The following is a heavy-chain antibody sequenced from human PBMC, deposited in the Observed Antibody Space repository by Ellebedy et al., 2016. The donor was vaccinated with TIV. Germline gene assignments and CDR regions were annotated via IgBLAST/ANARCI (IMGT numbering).Heavy chain of an antibody. V-gene: IGHV4-4*02. CDR2: IYHSGIT. J-gene: IGHJ3*02. CDR3: ARVRNTSSGYYYVDRSNAFDI. CDR1: GGSISSSIW. Sequence: SETLSLTCAVSGGSISSSIWWSWVRQPPGKGLEWIGDIYHSGITNYNPSLKSRVTISVDKSKKQFFLKLSSVTAADTAVYYCARVRNTSSGYYYVDRSNAFDIWGQGSMVTVSS. D-gene: IGHD3-22*01.